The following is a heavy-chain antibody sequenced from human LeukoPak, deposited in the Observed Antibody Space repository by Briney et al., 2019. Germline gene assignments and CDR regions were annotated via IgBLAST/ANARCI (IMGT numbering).Heavy chain of an antibody. V-gene: IGHV1-2*02. CDR1: GYTFTGYY. D-gene: IGHD5-18*01. J-gene: IGHJ4*02. CDR2: INPNSGGT. Sequence: GASVKVSCKASGYTFTGYYMHWVRQAPGQGLEWMGWINPNSGGTNYAQKFQGRVTMTIDTSTTTTYMDLRSLTSDDTAMYYCAKGGAMVATIDYWGQGTLVTVSS. CDR3: AKGGAMVATIDY.